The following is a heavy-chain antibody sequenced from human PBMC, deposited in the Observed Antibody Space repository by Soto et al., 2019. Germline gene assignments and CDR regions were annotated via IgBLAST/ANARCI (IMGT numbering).Heavy chain of an antibody. CDR1: GGSISSSSCY. D-gene: IGHD1-26*01. Sequence: LSLTCTVSGGSISSSSCYWGWIRQRPGKGLEWIGSIYYSGSTYYNPSLKSRVTISVDTSKNQFSLKLSSVTAADTAVYYCARLPEVGAIFYAFDIWGQGTMVTVSS. V-gene: IGHV4-39*01. CDR3: ARLPEVGAIFYAFDI. J-gene: IGHJ3*02. CDR2: IYYSGST.